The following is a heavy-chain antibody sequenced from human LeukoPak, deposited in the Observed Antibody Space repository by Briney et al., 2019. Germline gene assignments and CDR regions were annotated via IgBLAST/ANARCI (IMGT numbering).Heavy chain of an antibody. CDR2: INPNSGGT. D-gene: IGHD3-10*01. J-gene: IGHJ4*02. CDR3: ATPSGVLWFGELFF. CDR1: VYTFTGYY. Sequence: ASVKVSCKASVYTFTGYYMRWVRQAPGQGLAWMGWINPNSGGTNYAQKFQGRVTMTRDTSVSTAYMELSRLRSDDTAVYYCATPSGVLWFGELFFWGQRTLVTVSS. V-gene: IGHV1-2*02.